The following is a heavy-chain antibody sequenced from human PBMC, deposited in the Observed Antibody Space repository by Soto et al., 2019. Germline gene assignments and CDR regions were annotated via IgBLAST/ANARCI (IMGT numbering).Heavy chain of an antibody. Sequence: SETLTLTCAVYGGSFSGYSWTWLRQPPGKGLEWIGEINHSGTTDYNPALKSRVTMSADTSKNQFSLRMTSVTAADTAVYYCARARFDSWSHIYYGLDVWGQGTTVTVSS. D-gene: IGHD3-3*01. V-gene: IGHV4-34*01. CDR1: GGSFSGYS. CDR2: INHSGTT. CDR3: ARARFDSWSHIYYGLDV. J-gene: IGHJ6*02.